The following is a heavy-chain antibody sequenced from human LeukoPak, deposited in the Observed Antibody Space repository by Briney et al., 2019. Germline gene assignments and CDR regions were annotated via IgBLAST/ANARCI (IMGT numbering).Heavy chain of an antibody. J-gene: IGHJ4*02. D-gene: IGHD6-13*01. CDR3: ARSLGSASSLDY. CDR1: GFTFSSYS. V-gene: IGHV3-21*01. Sequence: GGSLRLSSAASGFTFSSYSMNWVRQAPGKGLEWVSSISSSSSYIYYADSVKGRFTISRDNSKNTLYLQMGSLRAEDMAVYYCARSLGSASSLDYWGQGTLVTVSS. CDR2: ISSSSSYI.